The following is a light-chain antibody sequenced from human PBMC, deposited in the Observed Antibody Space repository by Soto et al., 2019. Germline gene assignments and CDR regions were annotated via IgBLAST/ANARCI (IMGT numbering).Light chain of an antibody. Sequence: EIVLTQSPATLSLSPGESATLSCRASQSVTKYLVWYQQKPGQAPRLLISDASYRATGIPARFSGSGSGTDFTLTIRSLEPEDFALYYCKQRSNWPITVGQGTRLEIK. V-gene: IGKV3-11*01. CDR1: QSVTKY. CDR3: KQRSNWPIT. J-gene: IGKJ5*01. CDR2: DAS.